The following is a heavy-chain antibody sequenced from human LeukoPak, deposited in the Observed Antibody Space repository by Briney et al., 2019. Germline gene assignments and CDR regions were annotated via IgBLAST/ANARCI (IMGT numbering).Heavy chain of an antibody. CDR3: AIGVGASCCDY. V-gene: IGHV4-39*01. CDR2: IYYSGST. CDR1: GGSISSSSYY. D-gene: IGHD1-26*01. J-gene: IGHJ4*02. Sequence: PSETLSLTCTVSGGSISSSSYYWGWIRQPPGKGLEWIGSIYYSGSTYYNPSLKSRVTISVDTSKNQFSLKLSSVTAADTAVYYCAIGVGASCCDYWDQGTLVTVSS.